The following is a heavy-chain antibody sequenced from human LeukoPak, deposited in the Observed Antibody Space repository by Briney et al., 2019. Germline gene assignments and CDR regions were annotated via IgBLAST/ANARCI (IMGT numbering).Heavy chain of an antibody. CDR1: GFFISRNY. CDR2: IKQDGSDK. V-gene: IGHV3-7*01. J-gene: IGHJ3*02. CDR3: AREGDAFDI. Sequence: GGSQRLSCAASGFFISRNYMSWDRQAPGKGLEWVANIKQDGSDKYYVDSVKGRFTISRDNVRNSVYLQMNSLRAEDTAVYYCAREGDAFDIWGQGTMVTVSS.